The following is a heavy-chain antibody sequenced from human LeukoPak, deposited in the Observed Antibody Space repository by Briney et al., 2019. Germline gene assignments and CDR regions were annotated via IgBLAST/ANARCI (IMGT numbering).Heavy chain of an antibody. V-gene: IGHV3-33*01. J-gene: IGHJ4*02. CDR3: ARDTAEIDY. D-gene: IGHD1-14*01. Sequence: GRSLRLSCAASGFTFSSYGMHWVRQAPGKGLEWVAVIWYDGSNKYYADSVKGRYTISRDNSKNTLYLQMNSLRAEDTAVYYCARDTAEIDYWGQGTLVTVSS. CDR1: GFTFSSYG. CDR2: IWYDGSNK.